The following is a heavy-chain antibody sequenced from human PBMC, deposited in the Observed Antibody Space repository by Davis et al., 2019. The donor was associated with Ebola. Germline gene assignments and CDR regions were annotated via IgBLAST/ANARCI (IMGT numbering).Heavy chain of an antibody. V-gene: IGHV4-30-4*01. D-gene: IGHD3-3*01. J-gene: IGHJ5*02. CDR3: ARQGWSGYSLRHWLDP. CDR2: IYYSGST. Sequence: SETLSLTCTVSGGSISSGDYYWSWIRQPPGKGLEWIGYIYYSGSTYYNPSLKSRVTISVDTSKNQFSLKLSSVTAADTAVYYCARQGWSGYSLRHWLDPWGRGTLVTVSS. CDR1: GGSISSGDYY.